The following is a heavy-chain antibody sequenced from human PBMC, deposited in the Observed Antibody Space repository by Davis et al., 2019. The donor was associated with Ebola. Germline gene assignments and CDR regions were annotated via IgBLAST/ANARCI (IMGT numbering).Heavy chain of an antibody. V-gene: IGHV3-21*01. J-gene: IGHJ4*02. Sequence: GESLKISCAVSGLTFSTYSMNWVRQAPGKGLEWVSSISSSSSYIYYADSVKGRFTISRDNAKNSLYLQMNSLRAEDTAVYYCAGSNPFDYWGQGTLVTVSS. CDR3: AGSNPFDY. CDR1: GLTFSTYS. CDR2: ISSSSSYI. D-gene: IGHD3-10*01.